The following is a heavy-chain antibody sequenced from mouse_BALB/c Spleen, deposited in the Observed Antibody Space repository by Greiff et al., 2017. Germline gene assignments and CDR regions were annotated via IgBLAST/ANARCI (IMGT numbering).Heavy chain of an antibody. CDR1: GYTFTSYY. J-gene: IGHJ3*01. CDR2: IYPGNVNT. Sequence: QVQLQQSGPELVKPGASVRISCKASGYTFTSYYIHWVKQRPGQGLEWIGWIYPGNVNTKYNEKFKGKATLTADKSSSTAYMQLSSLTSEDSAVYFCARDDGAWFAYWGQGTLVTVSA. D-gene: IGHD2-12*01. V-gene: IGHV1S56*01. CDR3: ARDDGAWFAY.